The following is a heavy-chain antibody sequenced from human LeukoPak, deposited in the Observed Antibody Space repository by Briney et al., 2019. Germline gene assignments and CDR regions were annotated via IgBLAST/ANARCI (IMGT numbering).Heavy chain of an antibody. J-gene: IGHJ4*02. D-gene: IGHD2-21*01. CDR1: GYTFTNYY. CDR3: ARGLRGVRVFDY. V-gene: IGHV1-2*02. Sequence: ASVKVSCKASGYTFTNYYIHWVRQAPGQGLEWMGWINPNSGGTNYAQKFQGRVTMTRDTSISTAYMELSRLRSDDTAVYYCARGLRGVRVFDYWGQGTLVTVSS. CDR2: INPNSGGT.